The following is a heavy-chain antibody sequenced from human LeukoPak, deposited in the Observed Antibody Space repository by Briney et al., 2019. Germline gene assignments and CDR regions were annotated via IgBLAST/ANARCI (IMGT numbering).Heavy chain of an antibody. J-gene: IGHJ4*02. CDR1: GGSINNYY. V-gene: IGHV4-59*01. D-gene: IGHD5-24*01. CDR2: IHYSGST. Sequence: SETLSLTCTVSGGSINNYYWTWIRQPPGKGLEWIGYIHYSGSTKYSPSLKSRLTTSVDTSKNQFSLGLTSVTAADTAIYYCARVFPHGYSDYWGQGTLVTVSS. CDR3: ARVFPHGYSDY.